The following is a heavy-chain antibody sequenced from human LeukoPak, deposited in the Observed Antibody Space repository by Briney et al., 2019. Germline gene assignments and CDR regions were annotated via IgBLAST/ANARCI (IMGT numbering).Heavy chain of an antibody. J-gene: IGHJ4*02. CDR2: IWYDGSNK. CDR1: GFTFSSYG. CDR3: ARAGQGRYYDSSGYYKLDY. Sequence: RPGGSLRLSCAASGFTFSSYGMHWVRQAPGKGLEWVAVIWYDGSNKYYADSVKGRFTISRDNSKNTLYLQVNSLRAEDTAVYYCARAGQGRYYDSSGYYKLDYWGQGTLVTVSS. V-gene: IGHV3-33*01. D-gene: IGHD3-22*01.